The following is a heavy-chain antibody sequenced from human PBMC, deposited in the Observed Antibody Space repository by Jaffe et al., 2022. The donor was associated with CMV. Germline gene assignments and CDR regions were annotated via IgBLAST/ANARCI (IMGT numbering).Heavy chain of an antibody. CDR1: GFTFGDYA. CDR2: IRSKAYGGTT. Sequence: EVQLVESGGGLVQPGRSLRLSCTASGFTFGDYAMSWVRQAPGKGLEWVGFIRSKAYGGTTEYAASVKGRFTISRDDSKSIAYLQMNSLKTEDTAVYYCTRAEMATVTLPGPDFDYWGQGTLVTVSS. V-gene: IGHV3-49*04. J-gene: IGHJ4*02. CDR3: TRAEMATVTLPGPDFDY. D-gene: IGHD4-17*01.